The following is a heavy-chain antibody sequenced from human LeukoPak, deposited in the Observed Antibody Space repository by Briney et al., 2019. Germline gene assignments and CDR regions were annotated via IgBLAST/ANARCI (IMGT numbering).Heavy chain of an antibody. J-gene: IGHJ4*02. V-gene: IGHV3-23*01. CDR3: AKDHESDGYPCLDH. D-gene: IGHD3-22*01. CDR2: ISASGP. Sequence: GGSLRLSCAASGFTFSSYWMSWVRQAPGKGLEWVSTISASGPYYADAVRGRFTISRDNSRNTLSLQMDSLRAEDTAVYYCAKDHESDGYPCLDHWGLGTLVTVSS. CDR1: GFTFSSYW.